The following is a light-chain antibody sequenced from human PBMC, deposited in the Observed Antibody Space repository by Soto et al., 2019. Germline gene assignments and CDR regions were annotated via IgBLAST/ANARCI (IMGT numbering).Light chain of an antibody. J-gene: IGKJ1*01. V-gene: IGKV1-5*01. Sequence: DIQMTQSPSTLSASVGDRVTITCRASQSINHWLAWHQQKPGKAPKLLIYDASTLERGVPSRFSGSGSGTEFTLTISSLQPDDFATYYCQQYNNYSPTFGQGTRVDIK. CDR3: QQYNNYSPT. CDR1: QSINHW. CDR2: DAS.